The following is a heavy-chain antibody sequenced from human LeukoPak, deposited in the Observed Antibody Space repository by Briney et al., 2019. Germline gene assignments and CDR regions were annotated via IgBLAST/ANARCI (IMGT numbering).Heavy chain of an antibody. J-gene: IGHJ4*02. V-gene: IGHV3-48*02. D-gene: IGHD1-1*01. CDR2: VSASSSTM. CDR3: ARDAGTGYFDY. Sequence: QTGGSLTLSCVASGFTFSSFSMNWVRHAPGKGREWISYVSASSSTMYYADSVKGRFTISRDNAKNSLSLQINSLRDEDTAVFYCARDAGTGYFDYWGQGTLVTVSS. CDR1: GFTFSSFS.